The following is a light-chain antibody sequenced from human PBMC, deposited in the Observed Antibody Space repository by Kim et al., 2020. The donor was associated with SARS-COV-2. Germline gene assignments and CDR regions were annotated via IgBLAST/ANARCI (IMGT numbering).Light chain of an antibody. J-gene: IGLJ3*02. V-gene: IGLV1-51*01. CDR3: GTWDSSLSAGV. CDR1: SSNIGNNY. CDR2: DNN. Sequence: QSVLTQPPSVSAAPGQKVTISCSGSSSNIGNNYVSWYQQLPGTAPKLLIYDNNKRPSGIPDRFSGPKSGTSATLGITGLQTGAEADYYCGTWDSSLSAGVFGGGTQLTVL.